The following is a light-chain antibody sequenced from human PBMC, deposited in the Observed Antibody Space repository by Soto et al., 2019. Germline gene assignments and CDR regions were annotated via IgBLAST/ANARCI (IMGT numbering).Light chain of an antibody. CDR2: DVN. CDR1: SSDVGRYDY. J-gene: IGLJ3*02. CDR3: CLYAGPYTFERV. V-gene: IGLV2-11*01. Sequence: QSALTQPRSVSGSPGQSITIYCTGTSSDVGRYDYVSWYQQYPGKAPKFIIYDVNKRPSGVADRFSGSKSGNTASLTISGLQAEDEADYYCCLYAGPYTFERVFGGGTKLTVL.